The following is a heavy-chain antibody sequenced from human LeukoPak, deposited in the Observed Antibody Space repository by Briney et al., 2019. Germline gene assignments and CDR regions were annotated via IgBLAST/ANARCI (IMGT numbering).Heavy chain of an antibody. V-gene: IGHV3-23*01. CDR3: AKDINDILTGQFDY. D-gene: IGHD3-9*01. CDR2: ISGSGGST. CDR1: GFTFSSYA. J-gene: IGHJ4*02. Sequence: SGGSLRLSCAASGFTFSSYAMSWVRQAPGKGLEWVSAISGSGGSTYYADSVKGRFTISRDNSKNTLYLQMNSLRAEDTALYYCAKDINDILTGQFDYWGQGTLVTVSS.